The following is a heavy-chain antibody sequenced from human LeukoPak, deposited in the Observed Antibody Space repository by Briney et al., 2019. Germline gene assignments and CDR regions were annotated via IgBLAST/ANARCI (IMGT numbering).Heavy chain of an antibody. J-gene: IGHJ4*02. CDR1: GYSFTNYW. V-gene: IGHV5-51*01. Sequence: GESLKISCKGSGYSFTNYWIGWVRQMPGKGLEWMGIIYPGDSDTRYSPSIQGQVTISADKSINTAYLKWSSLKASDTAIYFCATSESQTKFDYWGQGTLVTVSS. CDR2: IYPGDSDT. CDR3: ATSESQTKFDY. D-gene: IGHD1/OR15-1a*01.